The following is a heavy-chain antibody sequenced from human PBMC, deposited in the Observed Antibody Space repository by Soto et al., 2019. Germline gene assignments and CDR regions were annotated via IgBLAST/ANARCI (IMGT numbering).Heavy chain of an antibody. CDR2: INTLNGNT. CDR1: GYTFSDYG. J-gene: IGHJ4*02. Sequence: QVHLVQSESEVKMPGASVKVSCKTSGYTFSDYGVSWVRQAPGQGLEWMGWINTLNGNTKYEQKFHGRVTFSIDTSTRTVFLALTSLKFDDAAVYYCARGFIPENYWGQGTRVTVSS. CDR3: ARGFIPENY. V-gene: IGHV1-18*01. D-gene: IGHD2-2*01.